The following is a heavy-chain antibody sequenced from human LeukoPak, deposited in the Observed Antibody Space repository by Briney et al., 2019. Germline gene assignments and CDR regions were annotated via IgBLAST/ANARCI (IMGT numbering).Heavy chain of an antibody. Sequence: ASVKVSCKASGYTFTSYDINWVRQATGQGLEWMGWMNPNSGNTGYAQKFQGRVTMTRNTSISTAYMELSSLRSEDTAVYYCAGGTVDTAMDGYWGQGTLVTVSS. J-gene: IGHJ4*02. CDR2: MNPNSGNT. CDR1: GYTFTSYD. D-gene: IGHD5-18*01. CDR3: AGGTVDTAMDGY. V-gene: IGHV1-8*01.